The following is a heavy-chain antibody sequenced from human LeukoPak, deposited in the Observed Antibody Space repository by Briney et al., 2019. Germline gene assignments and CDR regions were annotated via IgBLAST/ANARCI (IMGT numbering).Heavy chain of an antibody. J-gene: IGHJ4*02. V-gene: IGHV4-34*01. CDR2: INHSGST. CDR3: ARSRYTAHDY. Sequence: SETLSLTCAVYGGSFSGYYWSWIRQPPGKGLEWIGEINHSGSTNYNPSLKSRVTISVDTSKNQFSLRLSSVTAADTAVYYCARSRYTAHDYWGQGTLVTVSS. D-gene: IGHD3-16*02. CDR1: GGSFSGYY.